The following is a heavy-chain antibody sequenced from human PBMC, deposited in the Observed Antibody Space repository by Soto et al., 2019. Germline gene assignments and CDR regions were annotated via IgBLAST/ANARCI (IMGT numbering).Heavy chain of an antibody. CDR1: GFTFSSYI. CDR2: ISRSSRTI. J-gene: IGHJ3*02. Sequence: GGSLRLSCAASGFTFSSYIMNWVRQAPGKGLEWVSYISRSSRTIYYADSVKGRFTISRDNAKNSLYLQMNSLRDEDTSVYYCARESYYYDSSTFDIWGQGTMVTVSS. V-gene: IGHV3-48*02. D-gene: IGHD3-22*01. CDR3: ARESYYYDSSTFDI.